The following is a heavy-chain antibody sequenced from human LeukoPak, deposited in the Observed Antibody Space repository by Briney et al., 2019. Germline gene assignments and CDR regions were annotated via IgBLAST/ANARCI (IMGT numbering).Heavy chain of an antibody. CDR2: IYSDGRI. J-gene: IGHJ4*02. CDR1: GFTVSSNY. V-gene: IGHV3-53*01. CDR3: ARGSGYSYGLAGFFDY. Sequence: GGSLRLSCAASGFTVSSNYMSWVRQAPGKGLEWVSVIYSDGRIHSADSVKGRFTISRDDPKNTLSLQMNSLRAEDTAVYYCARGSGYSYGLAGFFDYWGQGTLVTVSS. D-gene: IGHD5-18*01.